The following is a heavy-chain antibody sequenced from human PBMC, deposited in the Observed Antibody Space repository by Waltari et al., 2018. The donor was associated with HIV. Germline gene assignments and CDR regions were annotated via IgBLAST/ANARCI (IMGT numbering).Heavy chain of an antibody. J-gene: IGHJ5*02. CDR3: ARGGREQLLSFHVWFDP. CDR1: GGSFSGYY. V-gene: IGHV4-34*01. CDR2: INHSGST. D-gene: IGHD2-2*01. Sequence: QVQLQQWGAGLLKPSETLSLTCAVCGGSFSGYYWSWLRQPPGKGLEWIEQINHSGSTNYNPSLKSRGTISVDTSKNQFSLKLSSVTAADTAVYYCARGGREQLLSFHVWFDPWGHGTLVTVSS.